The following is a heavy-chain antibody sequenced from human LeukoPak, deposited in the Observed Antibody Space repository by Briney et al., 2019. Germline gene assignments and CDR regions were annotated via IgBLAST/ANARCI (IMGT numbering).Heavy chain of an antibody. Sequence: GASVKVSCKASGYTFTGYYMHWVRQAPGQGLEWMGRINPNSGGTNYAQKFQGRVTMTRDTSISTAYLQWSSLKASDTAMYYCARHDGTTNVDYWGQGTLVTVSS. D-gene: IGHD1-7*01. J-gene: IGHJ4*02. V-gene: IGHV1-2*06. CDR1: GYTFTGYY. CDR3: ARHDGTTNVDY. CDR2: INPNSGGT.